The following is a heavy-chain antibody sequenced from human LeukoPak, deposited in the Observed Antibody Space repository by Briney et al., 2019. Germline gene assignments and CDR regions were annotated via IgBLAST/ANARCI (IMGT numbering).Heavy chain of an antibody. CDR1: GFTLSSYW. CDR2: INSDGSGT. D-gene: IGHD6-19*01. CDR3: ARGGPVAATDY. Sequence: GGSLRLSCAASGFTLSSYWMHWVCQAPGKGLVWVSHINSDGSGTNYADSVKGRFTISRDNAKNTLYLQMNSLRAEDTAIYYCARGGPVAATDYWGQGTLVTVSS. J-gene: IGHJ4*02. V-gene: IGHV3-74*01.